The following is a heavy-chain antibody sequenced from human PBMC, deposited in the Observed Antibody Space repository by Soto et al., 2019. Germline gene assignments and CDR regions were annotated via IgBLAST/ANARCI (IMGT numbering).Heavy chain of an antibody. CDR3: ARDLDYYGSGSHYYYGMGV. V-gene: IGHV1-69*01. D-gene: IGHD3-10*01. Sequence: QVQLVQSGAEVKKPGSSVKVSCKASGGTFSRYAFSWVRQAPGQGLESMGGIVPIYGTRGFAQKFQGRLTITADEPTRTAYMELSSLRSEDTAVYYCARDLDYYGSGSHYYYGMGVWGQGTTVTVSS. CDR1: GGTFSRYA. J-gene: IGHJ6*02. CDR2: IVPIYGTR.